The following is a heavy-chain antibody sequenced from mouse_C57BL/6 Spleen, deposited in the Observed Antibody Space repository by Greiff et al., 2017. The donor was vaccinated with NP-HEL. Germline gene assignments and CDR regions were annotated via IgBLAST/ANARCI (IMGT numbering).Heavy chain of an antibody. Sequence: EVHLVESGGGLVKPGGSLKLSCAASGFTFSSYAMSWVRQTPEKRLEWVATISDGGSYTYYPDNVKGRFTISRDNAKNNLYLQMSHLKSEDTAMYYCARAGYFGYWGQGTTLTVSS. CDR2: ISDGGSYT. J-gene: IGHJ2*01. V-gene: IGHV5-4*01. CDR1: GFTFSSYA. CDR3: ARAGYFGY.